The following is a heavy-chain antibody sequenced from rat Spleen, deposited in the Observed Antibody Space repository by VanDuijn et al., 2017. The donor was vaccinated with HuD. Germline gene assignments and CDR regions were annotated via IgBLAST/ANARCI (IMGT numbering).Heavy chain of an antibody. J-gene: IGHJ2*01. CDR3: ARGAYGGYYFDY. Sequence: EVQLVESGGGLVQPGRSLKLSCVASGFTFNNYWMTWIRQAPGKGLEWVASITNSGSITYYRDSVKGRFTISRDDAKSTLYLQMDSLKSEDTATYYCARGAYGGYYFDYWGQGVMVTVSS. D-gene: IGHD1-11*01. CDR1: GFTFNNYW. V-gene: IGHV5-31*01. CDR2: ITNSGSIT.